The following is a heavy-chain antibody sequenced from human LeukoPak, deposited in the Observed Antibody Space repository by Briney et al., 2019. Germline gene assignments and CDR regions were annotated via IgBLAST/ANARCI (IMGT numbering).Heavy chain of an antibody. Sequence: ASVKVSCKASGYTFTGYYMHWVRQAPGQGLEWMGWINPNSGGTNYPQKFQGRVTLTRDTSITTAYMDLSSLRSGDTAVYYCARVEESITGTNPEGFDYWGQGTLVTVSS. CDR2: INPNSGGT. J-gene: IGHJ4*02. V-gene: IGHV1-2*02. CDR3: ARVEESITGTNPEGFDY. D-gene: IGHD1-20*01. CDR1: GYTFTGYY.